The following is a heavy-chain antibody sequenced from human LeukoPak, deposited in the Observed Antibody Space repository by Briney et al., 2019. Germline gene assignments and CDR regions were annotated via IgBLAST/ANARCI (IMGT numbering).Heavy chain of an antibody. Sequence: GGSLRLSCAASGFTFSSYGMHWVRQAPGKGLEWVAVISYDGSNKYYADSVKGRFTISRDNSKNTLYLQMNSPRAEDTAVYYCAKEGKHIVATITRGLDYWGQGTLVTVSS. D-gene: IGHD5-12*01. CDR1: GFTFSSYG. J-gene: IGHJ4*02. CDR3: AKEGKHIVATITRGLDY. CDR2: ISYDGSNK. V-gene: IGHV3-30*18.